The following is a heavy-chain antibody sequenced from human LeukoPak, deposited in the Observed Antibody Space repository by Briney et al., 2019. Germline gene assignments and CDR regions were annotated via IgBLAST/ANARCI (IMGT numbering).Heavy chain of an antibody. J-gene: IGHJ4*02. D-gene: IGHD1-1*01. V-gene: IGHV3-21*04. CDR1: GFTFSSYS. CDR3: ARERRYNWGSFDY. CDR2: ISSSSSYI. Sequence: GGSLRLSCAASGFTFSSYSMNWVRQAPGKGLEWVSSISSSSSYIYYADSVKGRFTISRDNAKNSLYLQMNSLRAEDTAVYYCARERRYNWGSFDYWGQGTLVTVSS.